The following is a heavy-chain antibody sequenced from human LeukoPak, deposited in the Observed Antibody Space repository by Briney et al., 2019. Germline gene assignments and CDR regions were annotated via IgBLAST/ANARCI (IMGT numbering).Heavy chain of an antibody. D-gene: IGHD6-13*01. CDR3: ARESIGSIAAENWFDP. Sequence: SETLSLTCTVSGGSISSYYWSWIRQPPGKGLEWIGYIYYSGSTNYNPSLKSRVTISVDTSKNQFSLKLSSVTAADTAVYYCARESIGSIAAENWFDPWGQGTLVTVSS. CDR1: GGSISSYY. CDR2: IYYSGST. V-gene: IGHV4-59*12. J-gene: IGHJ5*02.